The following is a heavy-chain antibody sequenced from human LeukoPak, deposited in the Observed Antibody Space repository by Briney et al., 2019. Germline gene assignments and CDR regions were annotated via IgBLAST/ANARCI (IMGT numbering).Heavy chain of an antibody. J-gene: IGHJ3*02. CDR3: ARGMSGYTEDPFDI. CDR2: ISAYNGNT. D-gene: IGHD2-2*02. CDR1: GYTFTSYS. V-gene: IGHV1-18*04. Sequence: ASVKVSCKASGYTFTSYSINWMRQAPGQGLEWMAWISAYNGNTNYAQKFQGRVTLTRDTSTSTAYMELRSLRSDDTAVYFCARGMSGYTEDPFDIWGQGTVVTVSS.